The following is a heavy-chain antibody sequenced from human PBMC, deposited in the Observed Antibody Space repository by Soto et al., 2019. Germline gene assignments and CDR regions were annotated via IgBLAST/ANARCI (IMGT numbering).Heavy chain of an antibody. V-gene: IGHV1-8*01. J-gene: IGHJ6*03. CDR2: MNPNSGNT. CDR3: ARQRGNYCSSTSCLTFALHLYYYYYMDV. Sequence: ASVKVSCKASGYTFTSYDINWVRQATGQGLEWMGWMNPNSGNTGYAQKFQGRVTMTRNTSISAAYMELSSLRSEDTAVYYCARQRGNYCSSTSCLTFALHLYYYYYMDVWGKGTTVTVSS. CDR1: GYTFTSYD. D-gene: IGHD2-2*01.